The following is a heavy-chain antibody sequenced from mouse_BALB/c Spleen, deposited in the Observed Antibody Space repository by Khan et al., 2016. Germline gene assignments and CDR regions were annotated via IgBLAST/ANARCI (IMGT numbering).Heavy chain of an antibody. CDR3: ARGDY. V-gene: IGHV5-17*02. J-gene: IGHJ2*01. CDR1: GFTFSRFG. Sequence: EVELVESGGGLVQPGGSRKLSCAASGFTFSRFGMHWVRQAPEKGLEWVAYISSGSSTIYYADTLQGRFTISRNNPTNAQFLEMSSLRSENTAMYYCARGDYWGQGTTLTVSS. CDR2: ISSGSSTI.